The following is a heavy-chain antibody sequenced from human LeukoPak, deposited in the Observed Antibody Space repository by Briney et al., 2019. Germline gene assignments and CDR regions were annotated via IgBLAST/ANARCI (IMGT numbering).Heavy chain of an antibody. Sequence: SETLSLTCTVSGGSISSSSYYWGWIRQPPGKGLEWIGSIYYSGSTYYNPSLKSRVTISVDTSKNQFSLKLSSVTAADTAVYYCARVPSRQQQLVFDYWGQGTLVTVSS. CDR2: IYYSGST. CDR3: ARVPSRQQQLVFDY. V-gene: IGHV4-39*07. CDR1: GGSISSSSYY. J-gene: IGHJ4*02. D-gene: IGHD6-13*01.